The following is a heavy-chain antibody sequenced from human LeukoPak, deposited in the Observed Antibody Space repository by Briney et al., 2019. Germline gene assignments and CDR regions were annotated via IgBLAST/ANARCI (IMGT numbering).Heavy chain of an antibody. V-gene: IGHV3-21*04. Sequence: GGSLRLXCAASGFTFSSYRMNWVRQTPGKGLEWVSSISSSTSYIYYADSVKGRFTISRDNAKNSLYLQMSSLRSEDTAVYYCARVVVPAYYYYMDVWGKGTTVTVSS. CDR2: ISSSTSYI. D-gene: IGHD2-2*01. CDR1: GFTFSSYR. CDR3: ARVVVPAYYYYMDV. J-gene: IGHJ6*03.